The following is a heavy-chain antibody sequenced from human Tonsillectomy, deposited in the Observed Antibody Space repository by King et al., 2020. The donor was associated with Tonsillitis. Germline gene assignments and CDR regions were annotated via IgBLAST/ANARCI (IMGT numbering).Heavy chain of an antibody. J-gene: IGHJ4*02. CDR1: GFTFSDYA. V-gene: IGHV3-23*04. CDR2: ISGSGRST. D-gene: IGHD4-17*01. Sequence: VQLVESGGGLVQPGGSLRLSCAASGFTFSDYAMSWVRQAPGKGLEWVSAISGSGRSTNYADSVKGRFTISRDNSKNTLYLQMNSLRAEDTAVHYCAKDVRYTTVTAFDYWGQGTLVTVSS. CDR3: AKDVRYTTVTAFDY.